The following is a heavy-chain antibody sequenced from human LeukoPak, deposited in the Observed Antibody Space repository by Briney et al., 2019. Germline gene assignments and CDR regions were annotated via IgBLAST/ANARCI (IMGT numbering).Heavy chain of an antibody. V-gene: IGHV3-7*01. CDR2: INQDGTET. D-gene: IGHD3-10*01. J-gene: IGHJ6*03. CDR3: VELGITISGGG. CDR1: GFPFSTYW. Sequence: GGSLRLSCAASGFPFSTYWMSWVRQAPGKGLEWVANINQDGTETYYVDSVKGRFTISRDYAKNSLYLQMNSLRAEDTAVYYCVELGITISGGGGGKGTTGTIS.